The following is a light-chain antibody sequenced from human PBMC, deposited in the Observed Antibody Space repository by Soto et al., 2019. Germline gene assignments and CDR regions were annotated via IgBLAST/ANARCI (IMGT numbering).Light chain of an antibody. J-gene: IGKJ5*01. CDR3: QQYNSSPIT. Sequence: DIQMTQSPSTLSASVGDRVTITCRASQSISSWLAWYQQKPGKAPKLLIYDASSLESGVPSRFSGSGSGTEFTLTISSRQPDDFATYYCQQYNSSPITFGQGTRLEIK. CDR1: QSISSW. CDR2: DAS. V-gene: IGKV1-5*01.